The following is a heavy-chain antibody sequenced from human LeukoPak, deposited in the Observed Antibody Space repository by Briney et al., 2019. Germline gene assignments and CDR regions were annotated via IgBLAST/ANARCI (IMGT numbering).Heavy chain of an antibody. Sequence: SETLSLTCIVSGDSIISYYWSWIRQPPGKGLEWIGYIYYSGSTNYSPSLKSRVTISVDTSKNQFSLKLSSVTAADTAVYYCARSERIIMILGGAFDIWGQGTVVTVSS. CDR3: ARSERIIMILGGAFDI. CDR1: GDSIISYY. D-gene: IGHD3-22*01. CDR2: IYYSGST. V-gene: IGHV4-59*08. J-gene: IGHJ3*02.